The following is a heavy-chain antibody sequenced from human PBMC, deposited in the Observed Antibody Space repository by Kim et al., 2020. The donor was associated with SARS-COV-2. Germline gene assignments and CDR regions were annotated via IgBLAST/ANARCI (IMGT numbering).Heavy chain of an antibody. Sequence: GGSLRLSCAASGFTFSSYAMSWVRQAPGKGLEWVSAISGSGGSTYYADSVKGRFTISRDNSKNTLYLQMNSLRAEDTAVYYCAKMGANIVVVPALDYWGQGTLVTVSS. J-gene: IGHJ4*02. CDR2: ISGSGGST. CDR1: GFTFSSYA. CDR3: AKMGANIVVVPALDY. V-gene: IGHV3-23*01. D-gene: IGHD2-2*01.